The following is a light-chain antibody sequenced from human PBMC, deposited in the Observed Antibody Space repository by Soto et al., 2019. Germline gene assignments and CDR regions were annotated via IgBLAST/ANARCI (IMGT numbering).Light chain of an antibody. Sequence: QSVLTQPPSASGTPGQRVTISCSGSSSDIGDNTVNWYQQLPGTAPKLLIFANDQRPSGVPDRFSGSKSGTSASLAISGLQSEDEADYYCQSYDNSLSGSVFGGGTKLTVL. V-gene: IGLV1-44*01. CDR2: AND. CDR3: QSYDNSLSGSV. CDR1: SSDIGDNT. J-gene: IGLJ2*01.